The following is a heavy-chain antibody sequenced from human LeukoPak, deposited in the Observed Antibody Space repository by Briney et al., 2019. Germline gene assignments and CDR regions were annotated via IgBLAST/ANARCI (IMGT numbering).Heavy chain of an antibody. J-gene: IGHJ6*02. CDR2: ISGSGGST. CDR1: GFTFSSYA. Sequence: GGSLRLSCAASGFTFSSYAMSWVRQAPGKGLEWVSAISGSGGSTYYADSVKGRFTISRDNSKNTLYLQMNSLRAEDTAVYYCASGYDFWSGYYAAYYYYGMDVWGQGTTVTVSS. D-gene: IGHD3-3*01. V-gene: IGHV3-23*01. CDR3: ASGYDFWSGYYAAYYYYGMDV.